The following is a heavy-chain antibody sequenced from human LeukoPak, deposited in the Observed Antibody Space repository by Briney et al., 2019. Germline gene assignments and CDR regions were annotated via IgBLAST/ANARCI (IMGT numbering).Heavy chain of an antibody. D-gene: IGHD3-22*01. J-gene: IGHJ4*02. CDR3: AREYYYNSSGHGCSAY. Sequence: PGGSLRLSCAASGFIFGDFWMTWVRQAPGKGLEWVANIKEDGSEKYSVDSVKGRLTISRDNAKNTLFLQMNSLRAEDTAMYYCAREYYYNSSGHGCSAYWGQGTLVTVSS. CDR1: GFIFGDFW. V-gene: IGHV3-7*01. CDR2: IKEDGSEK.